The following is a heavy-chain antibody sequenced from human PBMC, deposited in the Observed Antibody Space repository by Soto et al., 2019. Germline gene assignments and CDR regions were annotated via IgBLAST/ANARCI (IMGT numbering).Heavy chain of an antibody. D-gene: IGHD6-19*01. J-gene: IGHJ6*02. Sequence: ASVKVSCKASGGTFSSYAISWVRQAPGQGLEWMGGIIPIFGTANYAQKFQGRVTITADESTSTAYMELSSLKASDTAMYYCARPLVAGTGYYYGMDVWGQGTTVTVSS. V-gene: IGHV1-69*13. CDR3: ARPLVAGTGYYYGMDV. CDR2: IIPIFGTA. CDR1: GGTFSSYA.